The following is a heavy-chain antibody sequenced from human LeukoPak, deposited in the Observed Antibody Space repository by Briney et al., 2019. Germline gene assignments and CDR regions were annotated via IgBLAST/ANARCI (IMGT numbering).Heavy chain of an antibody. CDR2: IRSSSSII. CDR3: AKGKGCGGDCYAYFDH. V-gene: IGHV3-48*01. J-gene: IGHJ4*02. Sequence: GGSLRLSCAAPGLIFNGYSMNWVRRAPGKGLEWVSYIRSSSSIIYYADSVKGRFTISRDNSKNTLYLQMNSLRVEDTAVYYCAKGKGCGGDCYAYFDHWGQGTLVTVSS. CDR1: GLIFNGYS. D-gene: IGHD2-21*02.